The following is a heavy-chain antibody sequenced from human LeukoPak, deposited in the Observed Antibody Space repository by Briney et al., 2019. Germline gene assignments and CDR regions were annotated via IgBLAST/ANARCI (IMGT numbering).Heavy chain of an antibody. Sequence: GASVKVSCKASGYTFTSYYMHWVRQATGQGLEWMGWMNPNSGNTGYAQKFQGRVNMTRNTSISTAYMELSSLRSEDTAVYYCARKFLGSRGYYFDYWGQGTLVTVSS. D-gene: IGHD3-10*01. V-gene: IGHV1-8*02. CDR3: ARKFLGSRGYYFDY. CDR2: MNPNSGNT. J-gene: IGHJ4*02. CDR1: GYTFTSYY.